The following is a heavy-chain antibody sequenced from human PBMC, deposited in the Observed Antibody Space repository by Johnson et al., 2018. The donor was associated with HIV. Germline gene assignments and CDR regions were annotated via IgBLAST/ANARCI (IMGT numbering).Heavy chain of an antibody. CDR3: AIGRGEFPRHAFDI. V-gene: IGHV3-11*04. J-gene: IGHJ3*02. Sequence: QVQLVESGGGLVKPGGSLRLSCAASGFTFSDYYMSWIRQAPGKGLEWVSYISSSGSTIYYADSVKGRFTISRDNAKNSLYLQMNSLRADDTAGYYWAIGRGEFPRHAFDIWGQGTMVTVSS. D-gene: IGHD3-10*01. CDR1: GFTFSDYY. CDR2: ISSSGSTI.